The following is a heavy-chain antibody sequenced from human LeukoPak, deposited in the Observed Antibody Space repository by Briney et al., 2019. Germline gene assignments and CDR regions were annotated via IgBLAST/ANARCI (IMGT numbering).Heavy chain of an antibody. CDR2: IYHSGST. Sequence: PSETLSLTCGVSGYSISSGYYWGWIRQPPGKGLEWIGSIYHSGSTYYNPPLKSRVTISVDTSKNQFSLKLSSVTAADTAVYYCATLTHSVVVPTTLHGAFDIWRQGTMVTVSS. CDR1: GYSISSGYY. D-gene: IGHD2-2*01. J-gene: IGHJ3*02. V-gene: IGHV4-38-2*01. CDR3: ATLTHSVVVPTTLHGAFDI.